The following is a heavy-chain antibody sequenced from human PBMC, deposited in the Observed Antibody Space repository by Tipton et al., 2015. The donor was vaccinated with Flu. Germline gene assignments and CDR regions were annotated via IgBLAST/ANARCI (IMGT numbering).Heavy chain of an antibody. V-gene: IGHV4-31*03. CDR1: GGPITSGADY. CDR2: IYYIGTT. Sequence: TLSLTCTVSGGPITSGADYWSWIRQHQGKGLEWIGHIYYIGTTNSNPSLKSRVTISMDTSKNQFTLNLSSVTATDTAIYYCARRDFSNYVSDPKNWFNSWGQGTLVTVSS. D-gene: IGHD4-11*01. CDR3: ARRDFSNYVSDPKNWFNS. J-gene: IGHJ5*01.